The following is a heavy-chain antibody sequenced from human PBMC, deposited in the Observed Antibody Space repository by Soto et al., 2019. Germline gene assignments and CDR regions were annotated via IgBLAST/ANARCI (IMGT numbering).Heavy chain of an antibody. CDR3: ARDGSVGAIGAFDI. Sequence: SETLSLTCTVSGGSISSGGYYWSWIRQHPGKGLEWIGYIYYSGSTYYNPSLKSRVTISVDTSKNQFSLKLSSVTAADTAVYYCARDGSVGAIGAFDIWGQGTMVTVSS. CDR1: GGSISSGGYY. V-gene: IGHV4-31*03. D-gene: IGHD1-26*01. J-gene: IGHJ3*02. CDR2: IYYSGST.